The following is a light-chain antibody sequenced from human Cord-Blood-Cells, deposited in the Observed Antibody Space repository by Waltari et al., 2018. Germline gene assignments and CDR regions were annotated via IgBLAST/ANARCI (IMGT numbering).Light chain of an antibody. V-gene: IGLV4-60*02. CDR2: LEGSGSY. Sequence: QPVLTQSSSASASLGSSVKLTCTLSSGHSSYIIAWHQQQPGKAPRYLMKLEGSGSYNKGSRVPDRFSGSSAGADRYLTIFNLQFEDEADYYCETWDSNTRVFGGRTKLTVL. J-gene: IGLJ3*02. CDR1: SGHSSYI. CDR3: ETWDSNTRV.